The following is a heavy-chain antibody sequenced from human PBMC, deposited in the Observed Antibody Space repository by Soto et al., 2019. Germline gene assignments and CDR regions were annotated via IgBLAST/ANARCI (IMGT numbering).Heavy chain of an antibody. V-gene: IGHV4-31*03. J-gene: IGHJ6*02. CDR3: AREIGSTVFYYYYGIDV. D-gene: IGHD2-2*01. Sequence: QVQLQESGPGLVKPSQTLSLTCTVSGGSISSGGYYWSWIRQHPGKGLEWIGYIYYSGSTYYNPSLKSRVTRSVDTSKNQFSLKLSSVTAADTAVYYCAREIGSTVFYYYYGIDVWGQGTTVTVSS. CDR1: GGSISSGGYY. CDR2: IYYSGST.